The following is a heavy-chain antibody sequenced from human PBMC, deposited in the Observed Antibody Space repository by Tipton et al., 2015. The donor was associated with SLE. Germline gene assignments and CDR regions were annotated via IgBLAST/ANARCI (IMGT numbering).Heavy chain of an antibody. CDR3: AREYYDFWSGYSEGAFDI. J-gene: IGHJ3*02. CDR2: INSGSLYI. V-gene: IGHV3-21*01. Sequence: SLRLSCAASGFTFSSYIMNWVRQAPGKGLEWVSSINSGSLYIYYAASVKGRFTISRDNAKNSLSLQMNSLRAEDTAVYYCAREYYDFWSGYSEGAFDIWGQGTMVTVSS. CDR1: GFTFSSYI. D-gene: IGHD3-3*01.